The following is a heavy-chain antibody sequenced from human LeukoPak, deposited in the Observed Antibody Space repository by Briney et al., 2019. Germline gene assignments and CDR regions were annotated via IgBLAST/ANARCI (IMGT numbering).Heavy chain of an antibody. D-gene: IGHD3-3*01. CDR1: GGSISSGSYY. V-gene: IGHV4-61*02. Sequence: SETLSLTCTVSGGSISSGSYYWSWIRQPAGKVLEWIGRIYTSGSTNYNPSLKSRVTISVDTSKNQFSLKVSSVTAADTAVYYCATATDYDFWSGSADGFDIWGQGTMVTVSS. CDR2: IYTSGST. CDR3: ATATDYDFWSGSADGFDI. J-gene: IGHJ3*02.